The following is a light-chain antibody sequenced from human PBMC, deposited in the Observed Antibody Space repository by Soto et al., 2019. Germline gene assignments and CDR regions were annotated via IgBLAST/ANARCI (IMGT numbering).Light chain of an antibody. V-gene: IGKV1-5*03. J-gene: IGKJ1*01. CDR2: KAS. Sequence: DIQMTQSPSTLSASLGDRVTITCRASQSISTWLAWYQQKPGKAPKLLLYKASNLEGGVPSRFSGSGSWTEFTLTISSLPHDDFATYYCQQYVSYCTFGQGTKVEIK. CDR1: QSISTW. CDR3: QQYVSYCT.